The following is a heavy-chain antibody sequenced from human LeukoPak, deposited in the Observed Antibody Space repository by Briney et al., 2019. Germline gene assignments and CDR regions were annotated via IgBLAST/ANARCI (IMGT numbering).Heavy chain of an antibody. V-gene: IGHV1-2*02. D-gene: IGHD1-26*01. J-gene: IGHJ4*02. Sequence: ASVKVSCKTSKYTFTGYYIHWVRQAPGQGLEWMGWINPNSGDTNYAQKFQGRVTMTRDTSISTAYMDLNGLTSGDTAVYFCARGRGSQSFDYWGQGTLVTVSS. CDR2: INPNSGDT. CDR3: ARGRGSQSFDY. CDR1: KYTFTGYY.